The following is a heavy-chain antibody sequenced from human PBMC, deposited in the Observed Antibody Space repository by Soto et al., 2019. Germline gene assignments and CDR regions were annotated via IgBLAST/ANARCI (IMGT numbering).Heavy chain of an antibody. D-gene: IGHD3-10*01. Sequence: EVRLLESGGGLVQPGGSLRLSCAASGFTFSSYAMSWVRQAPGKGLEWVSAISGSGGSTYYADSAKGRRTISRDNSKNTMYLQMNSLRAEDTAMYYCARAKWFGDLFGDVFDLWGQGTMVTVSS. CDR2: ISGSGGST. V-gene: IGHV3-23*01. CDR1: GFTFSSYA. CDR3: ARAKWFGDLFGDVFDL. J-gene: IGHJ3*01.